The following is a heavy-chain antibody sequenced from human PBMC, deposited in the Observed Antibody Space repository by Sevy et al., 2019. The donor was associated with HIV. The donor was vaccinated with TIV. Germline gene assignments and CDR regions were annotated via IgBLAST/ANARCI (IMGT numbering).Heavy chain of an antibody. V-gene: IGHV3-23*01. CDR1: AFTFNSYV. CDR3: AKETIRGYY. Sequence: GGSLRLSCAVSAFTFNSYVMSWVRQAPGKGLEWVSTISASGGYTYYADSVKGTLTISRDNYKNTVYLQMNSLRAEDTAIYYCAKETIRGYYWGQGTVVTVSS. D-gene: IGHD6-25*01. CDR2: ISASGGYT. J-gene: IGHJ4*02.